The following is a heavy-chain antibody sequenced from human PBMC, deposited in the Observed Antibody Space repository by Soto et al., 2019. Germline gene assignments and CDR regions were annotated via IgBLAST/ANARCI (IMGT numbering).Heavy chain of an antibody. CDR1: GCDFNTNW. V-gene: IGHV5-51*01. Sequence: PGESLKISCRGPGCDFNTNWFGWVRQLPGRGLEWVGIMYPGDSDTRYNPSLQGHVTLSVDVTVSTAFLQWRSLETSDTGMYFCARLPRDCNKTSCYYADHWGQGTQVTVSS. D-gene: IGHD3-3*01. CDR3: ARLPRDCNKTSCYYADH. CDR2: MYPGDSDT. J-gene: IGHJ4*02.